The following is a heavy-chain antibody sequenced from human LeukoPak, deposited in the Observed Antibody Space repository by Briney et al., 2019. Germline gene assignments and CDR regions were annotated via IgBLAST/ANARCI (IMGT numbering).Heavy chain of an antibody. CDR1: GFTFSSYG. CDR3: ARELPPVVNFYFDS. CDR2: IWYDGSDK. J-gene: IGHJ4*02. Sequence: GGSVRLSCEASGFTFSSYGMHWVRQAPGKGLEWVAVIWYDGSDKYYADSVKGRFSISRDNSKNTLYLQMNSLRAEDTAVYYCARELPPVVNFYFDSWGQGTLVTVSS. D-gene: IGHD3-22*01. V-gene: IGHV3-33*01.